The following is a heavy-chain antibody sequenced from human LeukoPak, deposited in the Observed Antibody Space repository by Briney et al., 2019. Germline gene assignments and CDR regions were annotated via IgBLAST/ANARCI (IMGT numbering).Heavy chain of an antibody. Sequence: GGSLRLSCAASGFTFSSYGMHWVRQAPGKGLEWVSFIRYDGSNKYYADSVKGRFTISRDNSKNTLYLQMNSLRAEDTAVYYCATGGYCSGGSCRHYYFDYWGQGTLVTVSS. V-gene: IGHV3-30*02. J-gene: IGHJ4*02. CDR2: IRYDGSNK. CDR1: GFTFSSYG. CDR3: ATGGYCSGGSCRHYYFDY. D-gene: IGHD2-15*01.